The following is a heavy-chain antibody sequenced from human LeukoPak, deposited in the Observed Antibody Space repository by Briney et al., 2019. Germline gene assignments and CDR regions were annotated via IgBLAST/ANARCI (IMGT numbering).Heavy chain of an antibody. J-gene: IGHJ4*02. CDR3: ARGSSDYYDSSGYPHFDY. Sequence: SETLSLTCAVYGGSFSGYYWSWIRQPPGKGLEWIGEINHSGSTNYNPSLQSRVTISVDTSKNQFSLKLSSVTAADTAVYYCARGSSDYYDSSGYPHFDYWGQGTLVTVSS. V-gene: IGHV4-34*01. CDR2: INHSGST. D-gene: IGHD3-22*01. CDR1: GGSFSGYY.